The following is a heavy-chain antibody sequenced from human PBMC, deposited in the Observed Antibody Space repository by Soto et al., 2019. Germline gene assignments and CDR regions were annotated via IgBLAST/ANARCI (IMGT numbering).Heavy chain of an antibody. CDR3: ARDSYYYGSGHFDY. CDR2: TYYRSKWYN. Sequence: PSQTLSLTCAISGDSVSSNSAAWNWIRQSPSRGLEWLGRTYYRSKWYNDYAVSVKSRITINPDTSKNQFSLQLNSVNAEDTAVYYCARDSYYYGSGHFDYWGQGTLVTVSS. J-gene: IGHJ4*02. V-gene: IGHV6-1*01. D-gene: IGHD3-10*01. CDR1: GDSVSSNSAA.